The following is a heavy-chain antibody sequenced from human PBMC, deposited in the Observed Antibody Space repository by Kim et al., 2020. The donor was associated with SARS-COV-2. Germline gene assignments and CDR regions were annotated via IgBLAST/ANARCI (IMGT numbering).Heavy chain of an antibody. J-gene: IGHJ3*02. CDR3: ARDRGGSYYAAPGDAFDI. CDR1: GFTFSSYW. V-gene: IGHV3-74*01. CDR2: INSDGSST. Sequence: GGSLRLSCAASGFTFSSYWMHWVRQAPGKGLVWVSRINSDGSSTSYADSVKGRFTISRDNAKNTLYLQMNSLRAEDTAVYYCARDRGGSYYAAPGDAFDIWGQGTMVTVSS. D-gene: IGHD1-26*01.